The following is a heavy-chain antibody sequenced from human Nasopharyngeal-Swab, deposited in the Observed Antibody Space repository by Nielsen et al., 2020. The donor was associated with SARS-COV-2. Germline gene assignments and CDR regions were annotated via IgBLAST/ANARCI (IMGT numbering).Heavy chain of an antibody. CDR2: ISYDGSNK. V-gene: IGHV3-30*18. D-gene: IGHD3-22*01. Sequence: LKISCAASGFTFSSYGMHWVRQAPGQGLEWVAVISYDGSNKYYADSVKGRFTISRDNSKNTLYLQMNSLRAEDTAVYYCANIYDSSGYHHPAADAFDIWGQGTMVTVSS. CDR1: GFTFSSYG. CDR3: ANIYDSSGYHHPAADAFDI. J-gene: IGHJ3*02.